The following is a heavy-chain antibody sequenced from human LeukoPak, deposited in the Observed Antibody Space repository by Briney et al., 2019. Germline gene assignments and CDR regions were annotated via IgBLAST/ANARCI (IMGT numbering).Heavy chain of an antibody. Sequence: PSETLSLTCAVSGGSISSSNWWTWVRQTPGKGLEWIGEIYHSGSTNYNPSLKSRVTISVDTSKNQFSLKLSSVTAADTAVYYCARRPQITYSSGWYGYFQHWGQGTLVTVSS. CDR1: GGSISSSNW. J-gene: IGHJ1*01. V-gene: IGHV4-4*02. D-gene: IGHD6-19*01. CDR2: IYHSGST. CDR3: ARRPQITYSSGWYGYFQH.